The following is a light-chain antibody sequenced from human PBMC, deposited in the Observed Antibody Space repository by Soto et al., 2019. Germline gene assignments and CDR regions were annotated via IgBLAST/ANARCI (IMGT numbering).Light chain of an antibody. V-gene: IGKV1-9*01. CDR1: QGISTY. CDR3: QQLNSYPIT. Sequence: DTQLTQSPSFLSASVGDRVTITCRASQGISTYLAWYQQKPGKAPNLLIYAASTLQSGVPSRFSGSGSGTEFTLTISSLQPEDFATYYCQQLNSYPITFGQGTRLEIK. J-gene: IGKJ5*01. CDR2: AAS.